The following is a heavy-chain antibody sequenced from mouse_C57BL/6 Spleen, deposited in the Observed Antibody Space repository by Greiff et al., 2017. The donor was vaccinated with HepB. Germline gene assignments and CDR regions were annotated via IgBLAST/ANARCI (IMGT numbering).Heavy chain of an antibody. Sequence: QVQLQQSGAELVRPGASVKLSCKASGYTFTDYYINWVKQRPGQGLEWIARIYPGSGNTYYNEKFKGKATLTAEKSSSTAYMQLSSLTSEDSAVYFCAKGGSSPSWFAYWGQGTLVTVSA. CDR1: GYTFTDYY. V-gene: IGHV1-76*01. CDR3: AKGGSSPSWFAY. CDR2: IYPGSGNT. J-gene: IGHJ3*01. D-gene: IGHD1-1*01.